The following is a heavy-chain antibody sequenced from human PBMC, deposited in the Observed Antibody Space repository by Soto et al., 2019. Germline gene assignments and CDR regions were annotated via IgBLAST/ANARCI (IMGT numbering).Heavy chain of an antibody. V-gene: IGHV3-21*01. CDR1: GFTFSSYS. CDR3: ARDYDFWIYGMDV. J-gene: IGHJ6*02. D-gene: IGHD3-3*01. CDR2: ISSSSSYI. Sequence: PWGSLRLSCAASGFTFSSYSMNWVRQAPGKGLEWVSSISSSSSYIYYADSVKGRFTISRDNAKNSLYLQMNSLRAEDTAVYYCARDYDFWIYGMDVWGQGTTVTVSS.